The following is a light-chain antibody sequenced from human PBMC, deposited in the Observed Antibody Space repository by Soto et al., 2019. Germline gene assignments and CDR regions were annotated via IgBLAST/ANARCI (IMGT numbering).Light chain of an antibody. J-gene: IGKJ2*01. CDR3: QQYNSWPPRYT. Sequence: DIVLTQSPATLSVSPGESATLSCSASQSVSRALAWYQHVPGQAPRLLIYDSSTRATGVPARFSGSGSGTRFTLTISSLQSEDFAVYYGQQYNSWPPRYTFGQGTKLQI. CDR2: DSS. V-gene: IGKV3-15*01. CDR1: QSVSRA.